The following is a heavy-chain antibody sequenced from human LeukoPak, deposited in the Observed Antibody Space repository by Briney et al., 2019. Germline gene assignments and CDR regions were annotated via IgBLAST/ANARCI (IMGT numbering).Heavy chain of an antibody. Sequence: GGSLRLSCAASGFTFSSYAMSWVRQAPGKGLEWVSAISGSGGSTYYADSVKGRFTISRDNSKNTLYLQMNSLRAEDTAVYYCAKDPRSYYGSGSLWDYWGQGTLVTVSS. D-gene: IGHD3-10*01. CDR2: ISGSGGST. CDR3: AKDPRSYYGSGSLWDY. CDR1: GFTFSSYA. V-gene: IGHV3-23*01. J-gene: IGHJ4*02.